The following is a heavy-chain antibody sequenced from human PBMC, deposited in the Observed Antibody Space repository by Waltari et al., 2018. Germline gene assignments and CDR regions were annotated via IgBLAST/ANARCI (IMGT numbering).Heavy chain of an antibody. V-gene: IGHV4-39*01. CDR3: ARRDRRDGYNYFDY. CDR1: GGSISSSSYY. Sequence: QLQLQASGPGLVKPSETLSLTCTVSGGSISSSSYYWGWIRKPPGKGLEWIGSIYYSGSTYYNPSLKSRVTISVDTSKNQFSLKLSSVTAADTAVYYCARRDRRDGYNYFDYWGQGTLVTVSS. D-gene: IGHD5-12*01. J-gene: IGHJ4*02. CDR2: IYYSGST.